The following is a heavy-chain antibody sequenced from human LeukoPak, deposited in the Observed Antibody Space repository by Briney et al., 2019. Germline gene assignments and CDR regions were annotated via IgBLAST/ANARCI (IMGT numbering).Heavy chain of an antibody. D-gene: IGHD2-2*01. Sequence: ASVKVSCKASGGTFSSYAISWVRQAPGQGLEWMGGIIPIFGTANYAQKFQGRVTITADESTSTAYMELSSLRSEDTAVYYCARESSLRVGGDPYYYYMDVWGKGTTVTVSS. CDR1: GGTFSSYA. CDR3: ARESSLRVGGDPYYYYMDV. J-gene: IGHJ6*03. CDR2: IIPIFGTA. V-gene: IGHV1-69*13.